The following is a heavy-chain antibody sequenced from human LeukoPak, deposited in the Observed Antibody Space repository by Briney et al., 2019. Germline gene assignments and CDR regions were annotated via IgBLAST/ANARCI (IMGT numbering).Heavy chain of an antibody. CDR3: ARDYYGESYYFDY. J-gene: IGHJ4*02. Sequence: SETLSLTCTVSGGSISSYYWSWIRQPPGKGLEWIGYIYYSGSTNYNPSLKSRVTMSVDTSKNQFSLKLSSVTAADTAVYYCARDYYGESYYFDYWGQGTLVTVSS. D-gene: IGHD3-10*01. CDR2: IYYSGST. CDR1: GGSISSYY. V-gene: IGHV4-59*12.